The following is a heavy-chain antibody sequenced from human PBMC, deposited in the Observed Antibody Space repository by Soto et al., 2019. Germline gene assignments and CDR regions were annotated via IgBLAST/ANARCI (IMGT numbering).Heavy chain of an antibody. CDR2: ISAYNGNT. CDR3: AREPTTVTNDYYYGMDV. CDR1: GYTLTSYG. Sequence: GAPVKLSCKDSGYTLTSYGMRWVRQAPGQGLEWMGWISAYNGNTNYAQKLQGRVTMTTDTSTSTAYMELRSLRSDDTAVYYCAREPTTVTNDYYYGMDVWGQGTTVTVSS. V-gene: IGHV1-18*04. J-gene: IGHJ6*02. D-gene: IGHD4-17*01.